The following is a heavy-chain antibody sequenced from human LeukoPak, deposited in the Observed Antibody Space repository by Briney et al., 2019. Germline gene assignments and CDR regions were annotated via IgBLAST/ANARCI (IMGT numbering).Heavy chain of an antibody. CDR3: ARGENDYGDFGDWFDP. Sequence: SETLSLTCTVSGGSISSSSYYWGWIRQPPGKGLEWIGSIYYSGSTYYNPSLKSRVTISVDTSKNQFSLKLSSVTAADAAVYHCARGENDYGDFGDWFDPWGQGTLVTVSS. CDR1: GGSISSSSYY. D-gene: IGHD4-17*01. J-gene: IGHJ5*02. V-gene: IGHV4-39*07. CDR2: IYYSGST.